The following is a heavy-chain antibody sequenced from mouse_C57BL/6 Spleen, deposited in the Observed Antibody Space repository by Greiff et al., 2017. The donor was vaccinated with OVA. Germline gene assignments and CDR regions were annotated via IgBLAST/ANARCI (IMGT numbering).Heavy chain of an antibody. V-gene: IGHV5-4*01. Sequence: EVQRVESGGGLVKPGGSLKLSCAASGFTFSSYAMSWVRQTPEKRLEWVATISAGGSYTYYPDNVKGRFTISRDNAKNNLYLQMSHLKSEDTAMYDCAREGLNPSYWYFDVWGTGTTVTVSS. CDR3: AREGLNPSYWYFDV. CDR2: ISAGGSYT. CDR1: GFTFSSYA. J-gene: IGHJ1*03. D-gene: IGHD3-1*01.